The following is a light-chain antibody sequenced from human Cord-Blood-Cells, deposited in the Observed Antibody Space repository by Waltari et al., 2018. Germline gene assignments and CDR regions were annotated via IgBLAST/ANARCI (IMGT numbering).Light chain of an antibody. V-gene: IGLV2-23*01. CDR1: SSDVGSYNL. Sequence: QSALTQPASVSGSPGQSITISCTGTSSDVGSYNLVSWYQQHPGKAPKLMIYEGSKRPSGVSNRGAGARSGNTASLIISGLQAEDEADYYCCSYAGSSTGVFGGGTKLTVL. CDR3: CSYAGSSTGV. CDR2: EGS. J-gene: IGLJ3*02.